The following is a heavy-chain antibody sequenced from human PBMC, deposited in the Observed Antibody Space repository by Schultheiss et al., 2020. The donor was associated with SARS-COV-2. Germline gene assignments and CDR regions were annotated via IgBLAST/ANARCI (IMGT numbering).Heavy chain of an antibody. D-gene: IGHD5-18*01. CDR3: TRNSTSSGWFDP. CDR1: GFSFSGSG. Sequence: GESLKISCVTSGFSFSGSGIYWVRQASGKGLEWVGRIRSKARNYATTYAASVKGRFIISRDESRNTSYLQMNSLKIEDTAVYYCTRNSTSSGWFDPWGQGTLGTVAS. V-gene: IGHV3-73*01. J-gene: IGHJ5*02. CDR2: IRSKARNYAT.